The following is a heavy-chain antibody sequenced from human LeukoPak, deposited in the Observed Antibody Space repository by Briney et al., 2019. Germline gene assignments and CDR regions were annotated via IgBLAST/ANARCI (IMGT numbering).Heavy chain of an antibody. CDR2: IDGGGGRT. CDR1: GFAFSSYA. V-gene: IGHV3-23*01. Sequence: GSLRLSCTASGFAFSSYAMSWVRQAPGVGLEWVSAIDGGGGRTWHADSVRGRFTISRDNSKNTLYLQMNSLRAEDTAVYYCAKHGDNYYDSSDVWFDPWGQGTLVTVSS. J-gene: IGHJ5*02. CDR3: AKHGDNYYDSSDVWFDP. D-gene: IGHD3-22*01.